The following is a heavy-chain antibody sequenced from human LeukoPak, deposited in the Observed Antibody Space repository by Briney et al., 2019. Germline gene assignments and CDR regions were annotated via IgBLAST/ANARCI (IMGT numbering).Heavy chain of an antibody. CDR3: ARLSGSWYSLDP. J-gene: IGHJ5*02. V-gene: IGHV4-39*01. Sequence: PSETLSLTCTVSGDSISSSSYSWGWIRQPPGKGLEWIGSIYYSGSTYYNPSLKSRVTISVDTSKNQFSLKLSSVTAADTAVYYCARLSGSWYSLDPWGQGTLVTVSS. D-gene: IGHD6-13*01. CDR2: IYYSGST. CDR1: GDSISSSSYS.